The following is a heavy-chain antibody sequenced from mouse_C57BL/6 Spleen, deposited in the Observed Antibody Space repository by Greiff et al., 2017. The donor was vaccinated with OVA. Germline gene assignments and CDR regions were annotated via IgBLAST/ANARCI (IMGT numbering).Heavy chain of an antibody. Sequence: QVLLKQSGAELVKPGASVKISCKASGYAFSGYWMNWVKQRPGKGLEWIGQIYPGDGDTTYNGNFTGKATLTEDKSSSTAYMQLSSLTSEDSAVYFCARDYDYAMDYWGQGTSVTVSS. V-gene: IGHV1-80*01. CDR2: IYPGDGDT. CDR1: GYAFSGYW. D-gene: IGHD2-4*01. J-gene: IGHJ4*01. CDR3: ARDYDYAMDY.